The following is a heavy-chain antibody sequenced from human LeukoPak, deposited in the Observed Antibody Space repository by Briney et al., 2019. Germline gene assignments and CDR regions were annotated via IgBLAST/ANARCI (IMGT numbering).Heavy chain of an antibody. CDR2: SRNIANSYTT. CDR1: GFTFSDHY. J-gene: IGHJ3*02. CDR3: ARVAIQLEGAFDI. V-gene: IGHV3-72*01. D-gene: IGHD5-18*01. Sequence: RPGGSLRLSCAASGFTFSDHYMDWVRQAPGKGLEWLGRSRNIANSYTTEYAASVKGRFTISRDDSKNSLYLQMNSLKIEDTAVYYCARVAIQLEGAFDIWGQGTMVAVSS.